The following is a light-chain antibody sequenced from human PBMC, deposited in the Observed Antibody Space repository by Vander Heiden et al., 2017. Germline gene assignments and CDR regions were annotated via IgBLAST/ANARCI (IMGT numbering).Light chain of an antibody. CDR3: QQYGSPIT. CDR2: GAS. Sequence: SVLTHSAGTLSLSPGERATHSGRASQNVSSSYLACYQQKPGQAPRLIIYGASSRATGIPDRFSGRGSGTDFTLTISRLEPEDFVVYYCQQYGSPITFGQGTRLEIK. CDR1: QNVSSSY. J-gene: IGKJ5*01. V-gene: IGKV3-20*01.